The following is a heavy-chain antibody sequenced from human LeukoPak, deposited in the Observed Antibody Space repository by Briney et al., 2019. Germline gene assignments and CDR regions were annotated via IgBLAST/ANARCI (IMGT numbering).Heavy chain of an antibody. J-gene: IGHJ4*02. CDR1: GFTFNSYA. CDR3: ARGTNPLYNWQHEGFDY. CDR2: ISATGLST. D-gene: IGHD1-20*01. V-gene: IGHV3-23*01. Sequence: GGSLRLSCAASGFTFNSYAMSWVRQAPGTGLEWVSAISATGLSTYYADSVEGRFTVSRDNSKNTLYLQMKSLRAEDTAVYYCARGTNPLYNWQHEGFDYWGQGALIAVSS.